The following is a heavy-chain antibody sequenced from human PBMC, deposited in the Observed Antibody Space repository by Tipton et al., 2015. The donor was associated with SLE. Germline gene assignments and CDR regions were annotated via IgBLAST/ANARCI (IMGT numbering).Heavy chain of an antibody. V-gene: IGHV3-23*01. CDR3: AKDAPSTSGWYFDY. Sequence: SLRLSCAASGFTFSTNAMSWVRQALGKGLEWVSAISGSGSSTYYADSVQGRFTISRDNSKNTLSLQMNSLRAEDTAVYYCAKDAPSTSGWYFDYWGQGTLVTVSS. D-gene: IGHD6-19*01. CDR1: GFTFSTNA. CDR2: ISGSGSST. J-gene: IGHJ4*02.